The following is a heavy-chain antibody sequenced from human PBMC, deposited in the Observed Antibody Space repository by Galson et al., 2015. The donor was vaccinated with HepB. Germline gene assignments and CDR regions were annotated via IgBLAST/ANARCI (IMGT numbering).Heavy chain of an antibody. J-gene: IGHJ4*02. CDR2: IYYSGST. D-gene: IGHD3-22*01. V-gene: IGHV4-59*01. Sequence: ETLSLTCTVSGGSISSYYWSWIRQPPGKGLEWIGYIYYSGSTNYNPSLKSRVTISVDTSKNQFSLKLSSVTAADTAVYYCARELDDSSYDYWGQGTLVTVSS. CDR1: GGSISSYY. CDR3: ARELDDSSYDY.